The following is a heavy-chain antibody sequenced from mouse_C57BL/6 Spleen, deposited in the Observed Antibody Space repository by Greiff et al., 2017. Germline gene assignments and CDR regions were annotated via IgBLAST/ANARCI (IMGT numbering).Heavy chain of an antibody. CDR3: ARGTVVARGDY. Sequence: QVQLQQSGAELVKPGASVKISCKASGYAFSSYWMNWVKQRPGKGLEWIGQIYPGDGDTNYNGKFKGKATLTADKSSSTAYMQLSSLTSEESAVYFCARGTVVARGDYWGQGTTLTVSS. J-gene: IGHJ2*01. CDR1: GYAFSSYW. V-gene: IGHV1-80*01. D-gene: IGHD1-1*01. CDR2: IYPGDGDT.